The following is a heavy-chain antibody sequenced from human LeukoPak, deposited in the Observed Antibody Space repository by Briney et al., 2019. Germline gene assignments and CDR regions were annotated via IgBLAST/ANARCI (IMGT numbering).Heavy chain of an antibody. D-gene: IGHD3-10*01. CDR1: GGSFSGYY. CDR2: INHSGST. Sequence: PSETLSLTCAVYGGSFSGYYWSWIRQPPGKGLEWIGEINHSGSTNYNPSLKSRVTISVDTSKNQFSLKLSSVTAADTAVYYCARGMGRYYCGSGSYLHSYYFDYWGQGTLVTVSS. J-gene: IGHJ4*02. CDR3: ARGMGRYYCGSGSYLHSYYFDY. V-gene: IGHV4-34*01.